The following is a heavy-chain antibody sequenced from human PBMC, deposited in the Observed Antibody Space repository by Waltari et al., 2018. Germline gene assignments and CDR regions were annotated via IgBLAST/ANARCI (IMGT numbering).Heavy chain of an antibody. CDR1: GGSFSGYY. V-gene: IGHV4-34*01. CDR3: ARSRYYYYYMDV. CDR2: INHSGST. Sequence: QVQLQQWGAGLLKPSETLSLTCAVYGGSFSGYYWSWTRQPPGKGLEWIGEINHSGSTNYNPSLKSRVTISVDTSKNQFSLKLSSVTAADTAVYYCARSRYYYYYMDVWGKGTTVTVSS. J-gene: IGHJ6*03.